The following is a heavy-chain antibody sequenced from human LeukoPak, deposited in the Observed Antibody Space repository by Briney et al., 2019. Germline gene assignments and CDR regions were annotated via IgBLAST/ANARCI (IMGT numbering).Heavy chain of an antibody. Sequence: SETLSLTCAVYGGSFSGYYWSWIRQPPGKGLEWIGEINHSGSTNYNPSLKSRVTISVDTSKNQFSLKLSSVTAADTAVYYCARTSGEPEYSIDYWGQGTLVTVSS. J-gene: IGHJ4*02. CDR3: ARTSGEPEYSIDY. D-gene: IGHD6-6*01. V-gene: IGHV4-34*01. CDR2: INHSGST. CDR1: GGSFSGYY.